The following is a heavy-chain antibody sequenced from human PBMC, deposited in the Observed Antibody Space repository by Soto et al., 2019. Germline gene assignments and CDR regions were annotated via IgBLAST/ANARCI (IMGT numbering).Heavy chain of an antibody. CDR3: ARGRRGYCSGGSCYSDH. Sequence: ASVKVSCKASGYTFTSYDTNWVRQATGQGLEWMGWMNPNSGNTGYAQKFQGRVTMTRNTSISTAYMELSSLRSEDTAVYYCARGRRGYCSGGSCYSDHWGQGTLVTVSS. CDR1: GYTFTSYD. V-gene: IGHV1-8*01. D-gene: IGHD2-15*01. J-gene: IGHJ4*02. CDR2: MNPNSGNT.